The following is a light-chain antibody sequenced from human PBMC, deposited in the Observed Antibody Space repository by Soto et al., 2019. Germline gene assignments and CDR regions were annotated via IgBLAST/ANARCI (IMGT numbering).Light chain of an antibody. CDR2: AAS. Sequence: DIQMTQSPSSLSASVSDRVTIICPASQSISSYLDWYQQKPGKAPKLLIYAASSLQSGVPSRFSGSGSGTDFTLTISSLQPEDFATYYCQQSYSTLAITFGQGTRLEIK. V-gene: IGKV1-39*01. CDR3: QQSYSTLAIT. J-gene: IGKJ5*01. CDR1: QSISSY.